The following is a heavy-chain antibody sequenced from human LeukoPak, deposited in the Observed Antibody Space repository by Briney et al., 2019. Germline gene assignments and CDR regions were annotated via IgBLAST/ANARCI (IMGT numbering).Heavy chain of an antibody. CDR1: GFTVSGDY. Sequence: GGSLRLSCVVSGFTVSGDYISWFRQAPGKGLEWVAVIWYDGSNKYYADSVKGRFTISRDNSKNTLYLQMNSLRAEDTAVYYCARLVGATPDYWGQGTLVTVSS. CDR3: ARLVGATPDY. CDR2: IWYDGSNK. J-gene: IGHJ4*02. V-gene: IGHV3-33*08. D-gene: IGHD1-26*01.